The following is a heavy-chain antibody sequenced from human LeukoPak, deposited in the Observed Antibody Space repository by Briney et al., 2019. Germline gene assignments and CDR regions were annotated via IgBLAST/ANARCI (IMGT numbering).Heavy chain of an antibody. CDR1: GFTFSSYG. J-gene: IGHJ4*02. Sequence: GGSLRLSCAASGFTFSSYGMHWVRQAPGKGLEWVTFIQYDGSNKYYADSVKGRFTISRDNSKNTLYLQMDSLRAEDTAVYYCARGRTYYYDSSGYPYYFDYWGQGTLVTVSS. CDR3: ARGRTYYYDSSGYPYYFDY. CDR2: IQYDGSNK. V-gene: IGHV3-30*02. D-gene: IGHD3-22*01.